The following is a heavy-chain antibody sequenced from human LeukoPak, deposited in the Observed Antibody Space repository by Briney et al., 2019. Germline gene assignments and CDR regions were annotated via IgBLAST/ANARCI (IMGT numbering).Heavy chain of an antibody. CDR3: ARDLPTRLMELQVLDY. J-gene: IGHJ4*02. CDR2: ISYDGSNK. Sequence: PGGSLRLSCAASGFTFSSYAMRWVRQAPGKGLEWVAVISYDGSNKYYADSVKGRFTISRDNSKNTLYLQMNSLRAEDTAVYYCARDLPTRLMELQVLDYWGQGTLVTVSS. CDR1: GFTFSSYA. D-gene: IGHD1-7*01. V-gene: IGHV3-30-3*01.